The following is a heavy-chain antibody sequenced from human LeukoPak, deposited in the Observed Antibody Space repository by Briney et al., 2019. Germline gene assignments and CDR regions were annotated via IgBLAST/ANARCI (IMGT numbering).Heavy chain of an antibody. CDR2: IYPGDSDT. CDR1: GYSFTSYW. Sequence: GESLKISCKGSGYSFTSYWIGWVRQMPGKGLEWMGIIYPGDSDTRYSPSFQGQVTISADKSISTAYLQWSSLKASDTAMYYCARRIRILCSGGSCFLPTTYYFDYWGQGTLVTVSS. V-gene: IGHV5-51*01. CDR3: ARRIRILCSGGSCFLPTTYYFDY. D-gene: IGHD2-15*01. J-gene: IGHJ4*02.